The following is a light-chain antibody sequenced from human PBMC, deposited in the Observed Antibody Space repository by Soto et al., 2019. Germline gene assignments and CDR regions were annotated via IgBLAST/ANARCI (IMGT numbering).Light chain of an antibody. CDR2: EVS. CDR3: SSDTRRKTYV. V-gene: IGLV2-14*01. CDR1: SSDVGGYNY. J-gene: IGLJ1*01. Sequence: QSALTQPASVSGSPGQSITISCPGTSSDVGGYNYVSWYQQHPGKAPKLMIYEVSHRPSRVSNRFSGSKSGNTASLPISGLQAEDRAEDFCSSDTRRKTYVFGTGAKVILL.